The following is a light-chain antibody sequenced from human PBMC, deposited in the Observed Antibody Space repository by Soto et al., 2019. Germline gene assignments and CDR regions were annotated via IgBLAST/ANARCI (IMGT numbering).Light chain of an antibody. CDR3: QQYYSTPLVT. CDR2: WAS. V-gene: IGKV4-1*01. CDR1: QSVLYSSNNKNY. Sequence: DIVMTHSPDSLAVSLGERATINCKSSQSVLYSSNNKNYLAWYQQKPGQPPKLLIYWASTRESGVPDRFSGSGSGTDFTLTISSLQAEDVAVYYCQQYYSTPLVTFGPGTKVDIK. J-gene: IGKJ3*01.